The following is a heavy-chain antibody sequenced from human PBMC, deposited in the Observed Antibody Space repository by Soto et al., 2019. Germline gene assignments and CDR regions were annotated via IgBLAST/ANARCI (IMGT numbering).Heavy chain of an antibody. CDR3: AHRQLYNGACNEGTFDY. V-gene: IGHV2-5*02. J-gene: IGHJ4*02. CDR2: IYWDDDK. CDR1: GFSLTTRPVG. D-gene: IGHD1-20*01. Sequence: QITLKESGPTLVKPTQTLTLTCTFSGFSLTTRPVGVGWIRQPPGQALEWLALIYWDDDKRYNPSLKTRVTITKDTSETQVVLTMTNMDPVDTATYYCAHRQLYNGACNEGTFDYWGEGALVTVSS.